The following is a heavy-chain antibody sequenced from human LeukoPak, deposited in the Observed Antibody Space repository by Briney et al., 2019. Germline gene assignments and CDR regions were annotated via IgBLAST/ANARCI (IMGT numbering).Heavy chain of an antibody. CDR1: GFTFDEYA. CDR2: ISWNSGSI. J-gene: IGHJ3*02. Sequence: GRSLRLSCAASGFTFDEYAMHWVRQAPGKGLEWVSGISWNSGSIGYADSVKGRFTISRDNAKNSLYLQMNSLRAEDTALYYCAKDTAYCYDSSGIGAFDIWGQGTMVTVSS. V-gene: IGHV3-9*01. D-gene: IGHD3-22*01. CDR3: AKDTAYCYDSSGIGAFDI.